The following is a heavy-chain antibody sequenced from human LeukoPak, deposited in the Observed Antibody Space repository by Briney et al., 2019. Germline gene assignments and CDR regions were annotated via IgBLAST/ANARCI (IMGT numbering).Heavy chain of an antibody. CDR1: GFTFSSYA. CDR2: ISGSGGST. CDR3: AKGSRIAVAGNYDY. Sequence: GGSPRLSCAASGFTFSSYAMSWVRQAPGKGLEWVSAISGSGGSTYYADSVKGRFTISRDNSKNTLYLQMNSLRAEDTAVYYCAKGSRIAVAGNYDYWGQGTLVTVSS. D-gene: IGHD6-19*01. J-gene: IGHJ4*02. V-gene: IGHV3-23*01.